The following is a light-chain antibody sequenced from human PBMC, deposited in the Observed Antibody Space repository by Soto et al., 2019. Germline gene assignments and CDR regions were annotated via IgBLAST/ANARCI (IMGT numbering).Light chain of an antibody. CDR1: RSNIGSNA. CDR2: DNN. J-gene: IGLJ1*01. CDR3: AAWDDSTKSHV. Sequence: VLTQPPSASGAPGQRVTISSSGSRSNIGSNAVSWYQQLPGKAPKLLIYDNNQRPSGVPDRFSASKSGTSASLAISGLQSEDEADYYCAAWDDSTKSHVFGTGTKVTVL. V-gene: IGLV1-44*01.